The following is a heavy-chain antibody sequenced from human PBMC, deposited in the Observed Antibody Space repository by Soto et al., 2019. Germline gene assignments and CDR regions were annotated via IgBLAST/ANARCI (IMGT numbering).Heavy chain of an antibody. CDR2: INPDNGNT. Sequence: ASVKVSCKASGYTFTRYTMNWVRQATGQRLERMGWINPDNGNTKSSQKFQDRVIITRDTSASTAYMDLSSLRSEDTAVYYCSRGIATGQLDPWGQGTLVTVAS. CDR3: SRGIATGQLDP. D-gene: IGHD2-15*01. CDR1: GYTFTRYT. J-gene: IGHJ5*02. V-gene: IGHV1-3*01.